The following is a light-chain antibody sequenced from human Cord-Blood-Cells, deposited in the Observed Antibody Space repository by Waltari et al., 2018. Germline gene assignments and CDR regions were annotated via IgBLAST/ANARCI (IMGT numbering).Light chain of an antibody. CDR1: QSISSY. V-gene: IGKV1-39*01. J-gene: IGKJ1*01. CDR3: QQSYSSPWT. Sequence: DIKLTQSPSSLSASVGDRVTITCRGSQSISSYLNWYQQKPGKAPKHLIYAASSLQSGVPPRCSGSGSGTEFSLTISSRQPQDDATSYYQQSYSSPWTIGQGTNMEIK. CDR2: AAS.